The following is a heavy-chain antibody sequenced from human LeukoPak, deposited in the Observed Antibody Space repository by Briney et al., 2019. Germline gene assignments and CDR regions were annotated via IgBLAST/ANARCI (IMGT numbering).Heavy chain of an antibody. J-gene: IGHJ1*01. CDR1: GYTFTSYG. Sequence: ASVKVSCKASGYTFTSYGISWVRQAPGQGLEWMGWIIAYNGNTNYPQKLQGRVTMTTDTSTSTAYMELRSLRSDDTAVYYCATPGDYYDSSGYYYFQHWGQGTLVTVSS. D-gene: IGHD3-22*01. V-gene: IGHV1-18*01. CDR3: ATPGDYYDSSGYYYFQH. CDR2: IIAYNGNT.